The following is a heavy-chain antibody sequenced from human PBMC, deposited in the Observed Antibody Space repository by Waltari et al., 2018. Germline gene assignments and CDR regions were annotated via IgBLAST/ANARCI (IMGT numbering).Heavy chain of an antibody. J-gene: IGHJ4*02. CDR2: VYGSSGS. CDR3: ARDGSVGYPHDY. CDR1: GGSISGGYG. Sequence: QVQLQESGPAVVKPSETLPLTCAVSGGSISGGYGWSWVRQAPGKGLEWVGSVYGSSGSTFNPSLKSRVTISKDTSKNQFSLNLTSVTAADTAVYYCARDGSVGYPHDYWGQGVLVTVSS. D-gene: IGHD6-13*01. V-gene: IGHV4-4*02.